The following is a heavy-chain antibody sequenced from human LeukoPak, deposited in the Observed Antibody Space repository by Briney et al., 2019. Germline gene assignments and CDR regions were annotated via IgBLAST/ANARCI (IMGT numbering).Heavy chain of an antibody. J-gene: IGHJ6*02. CDR3: AREAVITTVRGVIHYYYYGMDV. V-gene: IGHV3-33*01. Sequence: GGSLRLSCAASGFTFSSYGMHWVRQAPGKGLEWVAVIWYDGSNKYYADSVKGRFTISRDNSKNTLYLQMNSLRAEDTAVYYCAREAVITTVRGVIHYYYYGMDVWGQGTTVTVSS. CDR2: IWYDGSNK. CDR1: GFTFSSYG. D-gene: IGHD3-10*01.